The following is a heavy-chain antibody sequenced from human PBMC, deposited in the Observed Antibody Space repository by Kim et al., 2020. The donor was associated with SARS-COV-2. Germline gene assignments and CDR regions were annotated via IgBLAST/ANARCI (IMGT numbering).Heavy chain of an antibody. D-gene: IGHD3-22*01. Sequence: GGSLRLSCAASGFTFSSYAMSWVRQAPGKGLEWVAAIRGSGGSTYYADSVKGRFTISRDNSKNTLYLQMNSLRAEDTAVYYCAKVRVLTIYDSSGYVYWGQGALVTVSA. CDR1: GFTFSSYA. CDR2: IRGSGGST. CDR3: AKVRVLTIYDSSGYVY. V-gene: IGHV3-23*01. J-gene: IGHJ4*02.